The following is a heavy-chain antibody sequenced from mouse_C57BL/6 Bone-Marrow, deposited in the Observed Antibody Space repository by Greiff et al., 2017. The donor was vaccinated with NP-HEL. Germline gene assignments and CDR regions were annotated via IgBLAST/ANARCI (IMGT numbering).Heavy chain of an antibody. CDR1: GYTFTSYD. J-gene: IGHJ3*01. CDR2: IYPRDGST. Sequence: QVQLQQSGPELVKPGASVKLSCKASGYTFTSYDINWVKQRPGQGLEWIGRIYPRDGSTKYNEKFKGKATLTVDTSSSTAYMELHSLTSEDSAVYFCARHIPWFAYWGQGTLATVSA. V-gene: IGHV1-85*01. CDR3: ARHIPWFAY.